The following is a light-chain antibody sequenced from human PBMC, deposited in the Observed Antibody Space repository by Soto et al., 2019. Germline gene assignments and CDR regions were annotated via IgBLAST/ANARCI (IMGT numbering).Light chain of an antibody. J-gene: IGKJ4*01. CDR1: QSVSSN. CDR3: QHRGEWPPGAT. CDR2: DAS. V-gene: IGKV3-11*01. Sequence: EIVLTQSPAPLSLSPGERATLSCRASQSVSSNLAWYQLKPGQAPRLLIYDASNRATGIPARFSGSGSGTDFTLTISSLEPEDVAVYYCQHRGEWPPGATFGGGTKVEI.